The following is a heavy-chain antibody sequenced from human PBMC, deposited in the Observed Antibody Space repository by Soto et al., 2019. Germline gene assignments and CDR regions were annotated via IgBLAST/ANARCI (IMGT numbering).Heavy chain of an antibody. V-gene: IGHV5-51*01. D-gene: IGHD6-13*01. J-gene: IGHJ6*03. CDR3: ARTVGIAAAGTYYYYMDV. CDR2: IYPGDSDT. Sequence: GESLKISCKGSGYSFTSYWIGWVRQMPGKGLEWMGIIYPGDSDTRYSPSFQGQVTISADKSISTAYLQWSSLKASDTAMYCCARTVGIAAAGTYYYYMDVWGKGTTVTVSS. CDR1: GYSFTSYW.